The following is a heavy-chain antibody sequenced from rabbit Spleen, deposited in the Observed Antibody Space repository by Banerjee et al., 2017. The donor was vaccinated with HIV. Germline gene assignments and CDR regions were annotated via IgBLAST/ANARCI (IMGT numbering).Heavy chain of an antibody. Sequence: QSLEESGGGLVKPGASLTLTRKASGFSFNSGYDMCWVRQAPGKGLEWIACIAIHDADATYYANWAKGRFTISRTSTAVTLQMTSLTVADTATYFCANNPINDYVGFNFWGQGTLVTVS. CDR1: GFSFNSGYD. J-gene: IGHJ4*01. D-gene: IGHD6-1*01. V-gene: IGHV1S40*01. CDR3: ANNPINDYVGFNF. CDR2: IAIHDADAT.